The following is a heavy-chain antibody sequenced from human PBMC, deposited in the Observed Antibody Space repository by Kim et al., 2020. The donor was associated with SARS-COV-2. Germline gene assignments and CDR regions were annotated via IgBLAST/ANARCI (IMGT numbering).Heavy chain of an antibody. D-gene: IGHD5-12*01. CDR3: ARVRERDGYNLLASRYYFDY. Sequence: SETLSLTCTVSGGSISSGDYYWSWIRQPPGKGLEWIGYIYYSGSTYYNPSLKSRVTISVDTSKNQFSLKLSSVTAADTAVYYCARVRERDGYNLLASRYYFDYWGQGTLVTVSS. J-gene: IGHJ4*02. CDR2: IYYSGST. V-gene: IGHV4-30-4*01. CDR1: GGSISSGDYY.